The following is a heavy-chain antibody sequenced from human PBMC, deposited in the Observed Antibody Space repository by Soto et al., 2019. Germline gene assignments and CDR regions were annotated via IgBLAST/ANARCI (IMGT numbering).Heavy chain of an antibody. Sequence: SETLSLTCTVSGGSTSSGGYYWSWIRQHPGKGLEWIGYIYYSGSAYYNPSLKSRVTISVDTSKNQFSLKLSSVTAADTAVYYCARFGYYYDSSCYLYYFDYWGQGTLVTVSS. CDR1: GGSTSSGGYY. CDR3: ARFGYYYDSSCYLYYFDY. D-gene: IGHD3-22*01. J-gene: IGHJ4*02. V-gene: IGHV4-31*03. CDR2: IYYSGSA.